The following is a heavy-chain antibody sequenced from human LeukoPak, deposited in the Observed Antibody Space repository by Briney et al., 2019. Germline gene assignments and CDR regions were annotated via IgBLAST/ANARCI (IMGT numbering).Heavy chain of an antibody. CDR2: MNPNSGNT. J-gene: IGHJ4*02. CDR1: GYTFTSYD. Sequence: ASVKVSCKASGYTFTSYDINWVRQASGQGLEWMGWMNPNSGNTGYAQKFQGRVTMTRNTSISTAYMELSSLRSEDTAVYYYARALPRRDGYNWGYYFDYWGQGTLVTVSS. CDR3: ARALPRRDGYNWGYYFDY. V-gene: IGHV1-8*01. D-gene: IGHD5-24*01.